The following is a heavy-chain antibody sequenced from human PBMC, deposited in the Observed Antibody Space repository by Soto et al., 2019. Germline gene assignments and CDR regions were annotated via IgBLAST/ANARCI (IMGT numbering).Heavy chain of an antibody. CDR3: ARDYRAVAGPGYFDY. D-gene: IGHD6-19*01. CDR2: IWYDGSNK. Sequence: QVQLVESGGGVVQPGRSLRLSCAASGFTFSSYGMHWVRQAPGEGLEWVAVIWYDGSNKYYADSVKGRFTISRDNSKNTLYLQMNSLRAEDTAVYYCARDYRAVAGPGYFDYWGQGTLVTVSS. J-gene: IGHJ4*02. V-gene: IGHV3-33*01. CDR1: GFTFSSYG.